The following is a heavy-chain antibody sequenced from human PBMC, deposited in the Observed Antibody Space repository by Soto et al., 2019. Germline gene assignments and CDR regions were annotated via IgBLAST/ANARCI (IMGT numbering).Heavy chain of an antibody. CDR2: INPSGGST. J-gene: IGHJ6*02. CDR1: GYTFTSYY. CDR3: ARDLSIAAAGSENYYYYYGMDV. D-gene: IGHD6-13*01. Sequence: ASVKVSCKASGYTFTSYYMHWVRQAPGQGLEWMGIINPSGGSTSYAQKFQGRVTVTRDTSTSTVYMELSSLRSEDTAVYYCARDLSIAAAGSENYYYYYGMDVWGQGTTVTVSS. V-gene: IGHV1-46*01.